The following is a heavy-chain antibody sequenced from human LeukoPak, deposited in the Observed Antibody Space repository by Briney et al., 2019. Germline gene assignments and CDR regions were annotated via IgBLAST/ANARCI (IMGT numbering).Heavy chain of an antibody. J-gene: IGHJ4*02. CDR3: ARDSPDGSGTYYNDSPDY. Sequence: ASVKLSCKSAAYTFSSNGISLVRQPHGQGNERMGWISAYKGNTNYRQKLQGRVTMTTDTSTSTAYMELRSLRSDDTAIYYCARDSPDGSGTYYNDSPDYWGQGTLVTVSS. D-gene: IGHD3-10*01. V-gene: IGHV1-18*01. CDR1: AYTFSSNG. CDR2: ISAYKGNT.